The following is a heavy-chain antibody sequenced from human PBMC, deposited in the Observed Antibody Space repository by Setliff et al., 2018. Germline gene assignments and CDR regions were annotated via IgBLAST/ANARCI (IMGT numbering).Heavy chain of an antibody. CDR2: INPNSGGT. CDR3: ARDYYYYDSSGYYYANWYFDL. CDR1: GYTFTGYY. J-gene: IGHJ2*01. Sequence: AASVKVSCKASGYTFTGYYMRWVRQAPGQGLEWMGRINPNSGGTNYAQKFQGRVTMTRDTSISTAYMELSRLRSDDTAVYYCARDYYYYDSSGYYYANWYFDLWGRGTLVTVSS. V-gene: IGHV1-2*06. D-gene: IGHD3-22*01.